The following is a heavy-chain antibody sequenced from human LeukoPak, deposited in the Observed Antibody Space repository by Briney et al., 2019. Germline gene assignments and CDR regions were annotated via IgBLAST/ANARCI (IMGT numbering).Heavy chain of an antibody. Sequence: PGGSLRLSCAASGFTFSSYGMHWVRQAPGKGLEWVAFIRYDGSNKYYGDSVKGRFTIFRDNSKNTLYLQMNSLRAEDTAAYYCAKRHNSVAGYFDSWGQGTLVTVSS. V-gene: IGHV3-30*02. CDR3: AKRHNSVAGYFDS. J-gene: IGHJ4*02. D-gene: IGHD5/OR15-5a*01. CDR2: IRYDGSNK. CDR1: GFTFSSYG.